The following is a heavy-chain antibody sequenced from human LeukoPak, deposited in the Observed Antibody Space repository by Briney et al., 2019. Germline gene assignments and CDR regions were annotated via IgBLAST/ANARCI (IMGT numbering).Heavy chain of an antibody. J-gene: IGHJ4*02. CDR3: ARQNVVVVAATLDY. V-gene: IGHV4-39*01. D-gene: IGHD2-15*01. CDR1: GGSISSSSYY. Sequence: SETLSLTCTVSGGSISSSSYYWGWIRQPPGKGLEWIGSIYYSGSTYYNPSLKSRVTISVDTSKNQFSLKLSSVTAADTAVYYCARQNVVVVAATLDYWGQGTLVTVSS. CDR2: IYYSGST.